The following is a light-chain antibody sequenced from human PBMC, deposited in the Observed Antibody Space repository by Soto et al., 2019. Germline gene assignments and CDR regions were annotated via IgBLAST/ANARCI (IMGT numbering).Light chain of an antibody. CDR2: GTS. Sequence: EIVMTQSPVALYVSPGESAALSCRASQSVGRNFAWYQQRPGQAPRVLIYGTSTRATGVPARFSGSGSGTDFTLTISSLQSEDFAVYYCQQYNKWPYTFGQGNRLEI. CDR1: QSVGRN. CDR3: QQYNKWPYT. J-gene: IGKJ2*01. V-gene: IGKV3-15*01.